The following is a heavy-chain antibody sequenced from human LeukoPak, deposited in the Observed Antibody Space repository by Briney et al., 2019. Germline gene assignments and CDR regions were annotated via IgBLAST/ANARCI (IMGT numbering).Heavy chain of an antibody. D-gene: IGHD5-18*01. CDR3: ARGVLGDQLGDTAMVTYFDY. J-gene: IGHJ4*02. CDR2: IIPIFGTA. CDR1: GGTFSSYA. Sequence: SVKVSCKASGGTFSSYAISWVRQAPGQGLEWMGGIIPIFGTANYAQKFQGRVTITADESTSTAYMELSSLRFEDTAVYYCARGVLGDQLGDTAMVTYFDYWGQGTLVTVSS. V-gene: IGHV1-69*01.